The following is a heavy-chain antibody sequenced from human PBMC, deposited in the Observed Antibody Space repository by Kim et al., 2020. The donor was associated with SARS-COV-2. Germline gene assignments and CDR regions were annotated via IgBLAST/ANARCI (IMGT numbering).Heavy chain of an antibody. CDR1: GGSITSSSYR. CDR3: TRSKVWPFYD. Sequence: SETPSLTCTVSGGSITSSSYRWGWIRQPPGMGREWIGYVSYSGSTYYNPSLKSRLTISVDRSKSQFFLNLTSVTAADTALYSFTRSKVWPFYDWGQGALVTVSS. CDR2: VSYSGST. J-gene: IGHJ4*02. V-gene: IGHV4-39*01.